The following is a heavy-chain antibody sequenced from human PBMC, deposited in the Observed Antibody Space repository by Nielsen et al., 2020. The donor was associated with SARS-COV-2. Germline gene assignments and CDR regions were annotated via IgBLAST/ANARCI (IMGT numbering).Heavy chain of an antibody. Sequence: GGSLRLSCAVYGGSFSGYYWSWIRQAPGKGLEWVSVIYSGGSTYYADSVKGRFTISRDNSKNTLYLQMNSLRAEDTAVYYCAREVRGRSYWGQGTLVTVSS. D-gene: IGHD3-16*01. CDR1: GGSFSGYY. V-gene: IGHV3-53*01. J-gene: IGHJ4*02. CDR2: IYSGGST. CDR3: AREVRGRSY.